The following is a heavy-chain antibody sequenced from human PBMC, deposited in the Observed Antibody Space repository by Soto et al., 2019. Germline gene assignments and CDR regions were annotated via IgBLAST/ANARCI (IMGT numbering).Heavy chain of an antibody. J-gene: IGHJ4*02. D-gene: IGHD3-16*01. CDR1: GGSISSYY. CDR3: AREWGYYSDF. CDR2: IYYSGST. V-gene: IGHV4-59*01. Sequence: QVQLQESGPGLVKPSETLSLTCTVSGGSISSYYWSWIRQPPGKGLEWFGYIYYSGSTNYNPSLKSRVTISVDTSKNQFSLKLSSVTAADTAVYYCAREWGYYSDFWGQGTLVTVSS.